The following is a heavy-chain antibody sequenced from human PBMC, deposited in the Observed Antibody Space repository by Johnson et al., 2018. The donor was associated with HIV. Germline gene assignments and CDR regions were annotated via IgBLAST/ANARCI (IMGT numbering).Heavy chain of an antibody. J-gene: IGHJ3*02. Sequence: VQLVESGGGLVQPGGSLRLSCVASGFTFSSYTLHWVRQAPGKGLEDVSAMCSNGGSTYYAHSVKGRFTISRDNSNNTLYLQRVNLRAKDTAVYYCARPRGYSGYDYYLDAFDIWGQGTMVTVSS. CDR2: MCSNGGST. CDR1: GFTFSSYT. CDR3: ARPRGYSGYDYYLDAFDI. D-gene: IGHD5-12*01. V-gene: IGHV3-64*01.